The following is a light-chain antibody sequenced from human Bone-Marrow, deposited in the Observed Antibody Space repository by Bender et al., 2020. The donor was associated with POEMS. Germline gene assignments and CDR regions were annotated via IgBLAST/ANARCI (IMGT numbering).Light chain of an antibody. CDR1: YIGSKS. CDR2: DND. V-gene: IGLV3-21*02. Sequence: SYVLTQPPSVSVAPGQTARVTCGGNYIGSKSVHWYQQKPGQAPVLVVYDNDDRPSGIPERFSGSNSGNTATLTISGTQPMDEADYYCQAWDRTTVVFGGGTKLTVL. CDR3: QAWDRTTVV. J-gene: IGLJ2*01.